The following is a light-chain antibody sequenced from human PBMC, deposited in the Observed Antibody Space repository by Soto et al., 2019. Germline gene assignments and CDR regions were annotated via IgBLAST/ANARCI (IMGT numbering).Light chain of an antibody. CDR3: QSYDSSLSGGV. CDR2: GNS. Sequence: QSVLTQPPSVSAAPGQRVTIPCSGSNINIGDNHVSWYQHLPGTAPKLLIYGNSNRPSGVPDRFSGSKSGTSASLAITGLQAEDEADYYCQSYDSSLSGGVFGTGTKVTVL. V-gene: IGLV1-40*01. CDR1: NINIGDNH. J-gene: IGLJ1*01.